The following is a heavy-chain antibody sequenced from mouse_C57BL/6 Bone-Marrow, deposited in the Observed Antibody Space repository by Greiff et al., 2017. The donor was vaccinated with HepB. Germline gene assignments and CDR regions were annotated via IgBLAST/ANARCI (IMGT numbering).Heavy chain of an antibody. CDR1: GYTFTSYW. J-gene: IGHJ2*01. CDR2: IYPGSGST. CDR3: ARVGSTVVARDYFDY. Sequence: VQLQQPGAELVKPGASVKMSCKASGYTFTSYWITWVKQRPGQGLEWIGDIYPGSGSTNYNEKFKSKATLTVDTSSSTAYLQLSSLTSEDSAVYSCARVGSTVVARDYFDYWGQGTTLTVSS. D-gene: IGHD1-1*01. V-gene: IGHV1-55*01.